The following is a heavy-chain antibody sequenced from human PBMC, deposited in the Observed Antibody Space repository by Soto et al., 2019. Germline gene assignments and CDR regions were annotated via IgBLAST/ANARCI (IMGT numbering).Heavy chain of an antibody. J-gene: IGHJ6*03. Sequence: GASMKVSCKASGYTFTSYGISWVRQAPGQGLEWMGWISAYNGNTNYAQKLQGRVTMTTDTSTSTAYMELRSLRSDDTAVYYCARAPISAEGAYYYYYYMDVWGKGTTVTVS. D-gene: IGHD6-25*01. V-gene: IGHV1-18*01. CDR2: ISAYNGNT. CDR3: ARAPISAEGAYYYYYYMDV. CDR1: GYTFTSYG.